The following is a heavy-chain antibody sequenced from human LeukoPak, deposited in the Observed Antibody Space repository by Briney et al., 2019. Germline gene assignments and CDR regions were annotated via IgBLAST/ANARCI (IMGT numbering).Heavy chain of an antibody. CDR1: GYTFTGYY. CDR3: ARADSGWYSLVGY. Sequence: GASVKVSCKASGYTFTGYYMHWVRQAPGQGLEWMGWINPNSGGTNYAQKFQGRVTMTRDTSISTAYMELSRLRSDDTAVYYCARADSGWYSLVGYWGQGTLVTVSS. V-gene: IGHV1-2*02. D-gene: IGHD6-19*01. CDR2: INPNSGGT. J-gene: IGHJ4*02.